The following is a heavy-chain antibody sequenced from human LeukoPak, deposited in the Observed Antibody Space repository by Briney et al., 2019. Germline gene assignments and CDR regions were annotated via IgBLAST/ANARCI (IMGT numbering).Heavy chain of an antibody. V-gene: IGHV4-61*02. D-gene: IGHD6-13*01. CDR2: IYTSGST. J-gene: IGHJ6*03. CDR1: GGSISSGSYY. CDR3: ARWGIAAAGTLGYMDV. Sequence: SQTLSLTCTVSGGSISSGSYYWSWIRQPAGKGLEWIGRIYTSGSTNYNPSLKSRFTISVDTSKNQFSLTLRSVTAADTAVYYCARWGIAAAGTLGYMDVWGKGTTVTVSS.